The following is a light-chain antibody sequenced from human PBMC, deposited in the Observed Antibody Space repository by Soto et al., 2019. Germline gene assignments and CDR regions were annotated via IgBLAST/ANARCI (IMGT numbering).Light chain of an antibody. Sequence: EIVMTQSPATLSVSPGERATLSCRASQSVNIYLAWYQQKPGQAPRLVIFGAYYRATGIPSRFSGSGSGTEFNRTISSLQAEDFAVYVCQQYDDWLRLTFGGGTKVESK. CDR2: GAY. CDR1: QSVNIY. J-gene: IGKJ4*01. V-gene: IGKV3D-15*01. CDR3: QQYDDWLRLT.